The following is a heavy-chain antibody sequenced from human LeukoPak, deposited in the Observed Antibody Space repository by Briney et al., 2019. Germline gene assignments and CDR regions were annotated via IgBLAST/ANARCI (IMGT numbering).Heavy chain of an antibody. J-gene: IGHJ4*02. CDR3: ARAYYYDSSGYYSLDY. CDR1: GYTFTSYG. Sequence: GASVKVSCKAFGYTFTSYGISWLRQAPGQGLEWMGWISAYNGNTNYARKLQGRVTMTTDTSTSTAYMELRSLRSDDTAVYYCARAYYYDSSGYYSLDYWGQGTLVTVSS. CDR2: ISAYNGNT. V-gene: IGHV1-18*01. D-gene: IGHD3-22*01.